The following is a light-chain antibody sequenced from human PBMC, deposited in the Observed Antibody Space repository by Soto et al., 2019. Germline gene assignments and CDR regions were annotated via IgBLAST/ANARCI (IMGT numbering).Light chain of an antibody. V-gene: IGKV3-20*01. Sequence: GLTQSPTTLSLAPGERAPLSCRASHSASSSLAWYQQKPGQAPRLLIYGASSRATGLPDRFSGGGSGTDFTLTISRLEPEDFAVYYCQQYGSSGTFGQGTKV. CDR1: HSASSS. CDR2: GAS. CDR3: QQYGSSGT. J-gene: IGKJ1*01.